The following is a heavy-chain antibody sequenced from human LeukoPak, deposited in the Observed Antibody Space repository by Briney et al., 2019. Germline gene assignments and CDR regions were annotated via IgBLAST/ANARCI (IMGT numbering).Heavy chain of an antibody. V-gene: IGHV4-61*02. CDR1: GASISRGDSY. D-gene: IGHD3-16*02. CDR2: ISSSGST. J-gene: IGHJ3*01. Sequence: SQTLSLTCTVPGASISRGDSYWGWIRQPAGRGLEWIGRISSSGSTHYNPSLKSRVTISVDTSKNQFSLKLSSVTAADTAVYFCAREPPWGGNLNAAFDLWGDGTIVTVSS. CDR3: AREPPWGGNLNAAFDL.